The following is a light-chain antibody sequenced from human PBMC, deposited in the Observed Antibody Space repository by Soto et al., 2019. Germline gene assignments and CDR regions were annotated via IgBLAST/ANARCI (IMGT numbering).Light chain of an antibody. CDR1: QSISSY. Sequence: DLQITQSPASLSSSVGDRVTTTCRASQSISSYLNWYQQKPGKAPKLLIYAASSLQSGVPSRFSGSGSGTDFTLTISSLQPEDFATYYCQQSYSTLWTFGQGTKVDIK. CDR2: AAS. V-gene: IGKV1-39*01. J-gene: IGKJ1*01. CDR3: QQSYSTLWT.